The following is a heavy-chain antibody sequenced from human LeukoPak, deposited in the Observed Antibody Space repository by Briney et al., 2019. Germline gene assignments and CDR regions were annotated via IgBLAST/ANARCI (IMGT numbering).Heavy chain of an antibody. CDR2: IVVGSGNT. V-gene: IGHV1-58*02. CDR1: GFTFTSSV. J-gene: IGHJ4*02. D-gene: IGHD6-13*01. Sequence: SVKVSCKASGFTFTSSVMQWVRQARGQRLEWIGWIVVGSGNTNYAQKFRERVSIIRDMSTSTAYMELSSLRSEDTAVYYCAAGAHYSSSFYWGQGTLVTVSS. CDR3: AAGAHYSSSFY.